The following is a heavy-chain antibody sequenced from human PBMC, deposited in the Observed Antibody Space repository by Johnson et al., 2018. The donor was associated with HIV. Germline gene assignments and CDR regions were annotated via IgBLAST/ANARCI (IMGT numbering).Heavy chain of an antibody. Sequence: VQLVESGGGLVQTGGSLRLSCAASGFTFSSYWMSWVRQAQGKGLEWVSGINWNGGSTGYADSVKGRFTISSDNAKNSLYLQMNSLRAEDTAVYYCASYSSPDAFDIWGQGKMVTVSS. V-gene: IGHV3-20*04. D-gene: IGHD6-13*01. J-gene: IGHJ3*02. CDR3: ASYSSPDAFDI. CDR1: GFTFSSYW. CDR2: INWNGGST.